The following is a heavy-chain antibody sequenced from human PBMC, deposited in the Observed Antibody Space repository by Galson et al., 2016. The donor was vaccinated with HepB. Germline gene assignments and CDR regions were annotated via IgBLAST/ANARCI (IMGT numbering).Heavy chain of an antibody. CDR1: GFLVSSSF. V-gene: IGHV3-53*01. D-gene: IGHD4-11*01. CDR3: ARWTAYCPRPGCPRAHDYFDP. Sequence: SLRLSCAASGFLVSSSFMSWVRQTPGTGLEWVTVMYPPGDTHYSDPVRGRFTISRDNPRNSMSLQMTNLRVGDTAVYFRARWTAYCPRPGCPRAHDYFDPWGQGILVTVSS. CDR2: MYPPGDT. J-gene: IGHJ5*02.